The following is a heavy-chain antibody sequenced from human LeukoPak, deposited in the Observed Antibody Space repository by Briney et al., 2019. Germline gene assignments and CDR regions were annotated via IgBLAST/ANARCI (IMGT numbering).Heavy chain of an antibody. CDR2: IRYDGSNK. J-gene: IGHJ4*02. CDR3: ARRSGIAVAGAFDY. CDR1: GFTFSSYG. Sequence: GGSLRLSCAASGFTFSSYGMHWVRQAPGKGLEWVAFIRYDGSNKYYADSVKGRFTISRDNSKNTLYLQMNSLRAEDTAVYYCARRSGIAVAGAFDYWGQGALVTVSS. D-gene: IGHD6-19*01. V-gene: IGHV3-30*02.